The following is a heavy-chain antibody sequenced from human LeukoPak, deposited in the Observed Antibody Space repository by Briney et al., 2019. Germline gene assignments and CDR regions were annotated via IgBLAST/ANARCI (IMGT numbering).Heavy chain of an antibody. CDR3: ARGEMATRNVDY. CDR2: INHSGST. Sequence: SETLSLTCAVYGGSFSGYYWSWIRQPPGKGLEWIGEINHSGSTNYNPSLKSRVTISVDTSKNQFSLKLSFVTAADTAVYYCARGEMATRNVDYWGQGTLVTVSS. J-gene: IGHJ4*02. CDR1: GGSFSGYY. D-gene: IGHD5-24*01. V-gene: IGHV4-34*01.